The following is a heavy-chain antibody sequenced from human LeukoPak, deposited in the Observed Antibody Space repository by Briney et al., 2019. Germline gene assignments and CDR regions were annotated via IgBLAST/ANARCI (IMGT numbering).Heavy chain of an antibody. CDR2: IYNSGST. D-gene: IGHD2-21*01. CDR3: ATTDGGGDDAFDI. CDR1: GVSISSYY. Sequence: PSETLSLTCTVSGVSISSYYWSWIRQPPGKGLEWIGYIYNSGSTNYNPSLKSRVSISVDTSKNQFSLKLSSVTAADTAVYYCATTDGGGDDAFDIWGQGTMVTVSS. V-gene: IGHV4-59*01. J-gene: IGHJ3*02.